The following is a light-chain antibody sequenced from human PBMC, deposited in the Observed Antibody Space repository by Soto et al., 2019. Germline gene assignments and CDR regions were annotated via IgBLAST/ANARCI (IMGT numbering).Light chain of an antibody. J-gene: IGKJ3*01. Sequence: EIVLTQSPGTLSLSPGERATLSCRASQTISSSYLAWYQQKPGQAPRLLIYAASTRATDIPDRFSGSGSGTGLTLTISTLEPEDFAGYYYQLYGNSPPWVTFGPGTKVDI. CDR2: AAS. CDR1: QTISSSY. CDR3: QLYGNSPPWVT. V-gene: IGKV3-20*01.